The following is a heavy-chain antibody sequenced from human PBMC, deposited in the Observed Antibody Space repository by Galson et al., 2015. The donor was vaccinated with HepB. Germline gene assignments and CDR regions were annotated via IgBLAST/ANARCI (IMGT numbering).Heavy chain of an antibody. D-gene: IGHD1-26*01. J-gene: IGHJ2*01. CDR3: AKVGAILYWYFDL. CDR1: GFTFSSYA. V-gene: IGHV3-23*01. Sequence: SLRLSCAASGFTFSSYAMSWVRQAPGKGLEWVSAISDSGGSTYYADSVKGRFIISRDNSKNTLYLQMSSLRAEDTAVYYCAKVGAILYWYFDLWGRGTLVTVSS. CDR2: ISDSGGST.